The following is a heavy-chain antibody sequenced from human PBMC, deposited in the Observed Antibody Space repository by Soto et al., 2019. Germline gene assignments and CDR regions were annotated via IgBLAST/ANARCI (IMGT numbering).Heavy chain of an antibody. V-gene: IGHV3-23*01. J-gene: IGHJ4*02. CDR3: AKVTKVTDFWSGYYMGDFDY. D-gene: IGHD3-3*01. Sequence: GGSLRLSCAASGFTLSSHAMSWVRQAPGKGLEWGSAISGSGGSTYYADSVKGRFTISRDNSKNTLYLQMNSLRAEDTAVYYCAKVTKVTDFWSGYYMGDFDYWGQGT. CDR1: GFTLSSHA. CDR2: ISGSGGST.